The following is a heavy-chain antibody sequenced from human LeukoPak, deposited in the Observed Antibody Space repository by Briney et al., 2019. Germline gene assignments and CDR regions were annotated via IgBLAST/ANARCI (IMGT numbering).Heavy chain of an antibody. CDR1: GFSFRGYA. CDR3: ARDLSCGGPPDHGFQH. Sequence: QPGGSLRLSCAASGFSFRGYAMHWVRQAPGKGLEWVAVIWYDGNNKYYEDSVKGRFTISRDNSKNTLYLQMNSLRAEDTAVYYCARDLSCGGPPDHGFQHWGQGTLVTVSS. J-gene: IGHJ1*01. D-gene: IGHD2-21*01. V-gene: IGHV3-33*08. CDR2: IWYDGNNK.